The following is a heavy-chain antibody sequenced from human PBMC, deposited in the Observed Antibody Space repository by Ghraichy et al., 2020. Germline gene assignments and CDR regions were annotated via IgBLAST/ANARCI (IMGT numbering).Heavy chain of an antibody. D-gene: IGHD6-25*01. CDR3: LPPGSVNPNWFDP. V-gene: IGHV3-21*01. CDR1: GFTFSSYS. J-gene: IGHJ5*02. CDR2: ISSSSSYI. Sequence: GGLRLSCAASGFTFSSYSMNWVRQAPGKGLEWVSSISSSSSYIYYADSVKGRFTISRDNAKNSLYLQMNSLRAEDTAVYYCLPPGSVNPNWFDPWGQGTLVTVSS.